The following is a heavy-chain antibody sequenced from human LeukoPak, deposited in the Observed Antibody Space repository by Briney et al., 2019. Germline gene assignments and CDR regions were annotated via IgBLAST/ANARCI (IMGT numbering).Heavy chain of an antibody. Sequence: KVSGPTLVKPSQTLTLTRTFSGLSLTTSGVAVGWIRQPPGKALEWLALIYWDDDRRYNAALKNRLTVTKDTAKKQVVLTMTNMDPVDTATYFCANRSDSHFDSWGQGILVTVSS. CDR3: ANRSDSHFDS. V-gene: IGHV2-5*02. CDR1: GLSLTTSGVA. CDR2: IYWDDDR. D-gene: IGHD2-21*01. J-gene: IGHJ4*02.